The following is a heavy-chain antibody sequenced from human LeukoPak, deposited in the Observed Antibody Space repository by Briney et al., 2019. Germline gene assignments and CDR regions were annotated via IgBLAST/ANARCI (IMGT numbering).Heavy chain of an antibody. D-gene: IGHD1-26*01. Sequence: GGSLRLSCAASGFTVSGNYVNWVRQAPGKGLEWVSVIYSGGSTYYTDSVKGRFTISRDNSKNTLYLQMNNLRVEDTAVYYCARGPQGKSGSPPYYFDYWGQGTLVTVSS. V-gene: IGHV3-66*01. CDR1: GFTVSGNY. CDR3: ARGPQGKSGSPPYYFDY. CDR2: IYSGGST. J-gene: IGHJ4*02.